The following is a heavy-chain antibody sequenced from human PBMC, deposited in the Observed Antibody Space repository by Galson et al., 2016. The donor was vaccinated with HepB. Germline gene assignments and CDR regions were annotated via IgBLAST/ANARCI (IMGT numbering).Heavy chain of an antibody. CDR1: GYTFNDYW. CDR2: IFPDDFDT. J-gene: IGHJ4*02. V-gene: IGHV5-51*01. D-gene: IGHD3-22*01. CDR3: ARPTNDAYEYDSSGFSY. Sequence: QSGAEVKKPGESLTISCRGSGYTFNDYWIAWVRQVPGQGLEYMGMIFPDDFDTRYSPSFQGHVTISVDRSTKTAYLQWTSLRASDTATYFCARPTNDAYEYDSSGFSYWGQGTRVIVSS.